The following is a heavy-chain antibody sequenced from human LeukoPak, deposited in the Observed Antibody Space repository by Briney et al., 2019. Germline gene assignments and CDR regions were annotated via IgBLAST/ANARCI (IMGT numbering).Heavy chain of an antibody. CDR2: ISDSGSTI. V-gene: IGHV3-48*03. CDR1: GFTFSSYA. CDR3: ARDATTAVGTVYMDV. D-gene: IGHD6-13*01. J-gene: IGHJ6*03. Sequence: GGSLRLSCAASGFTFSSYAMSWVRQAPGKGLEWLSHISDSGSTIHYADSVKGRFTISRDNSQNSLYLQMNSLRAEDTAIYYCARDATTAVGTVYMDVWGKGTTVTISS.